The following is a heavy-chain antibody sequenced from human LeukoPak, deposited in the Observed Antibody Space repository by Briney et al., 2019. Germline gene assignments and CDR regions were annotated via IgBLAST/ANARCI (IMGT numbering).Heavy chain of an antibody. CDR1: GFTLSSYG. CDR2: ISATGAGT. J-gene: IGHJ3*02. V-gene: IGHV3-23*01. D-gene: IGHD3/OR15-3a*01. CDR3: AKGVGLALDAFNI. Sequence: PGGSLRLSCAASGFTLSSYGMSWVRQAPGKGLEWVSGISATGAGTYYADSVKGRFTISRDNSKNTLYLQMNSLRAEDTAVYYCAKGVGLALDAFNIWGQGTMVTVSS.